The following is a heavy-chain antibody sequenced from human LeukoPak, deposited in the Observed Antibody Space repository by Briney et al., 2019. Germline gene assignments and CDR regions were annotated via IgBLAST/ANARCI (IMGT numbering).Heavy chain of an antibody. CDR3: ASGGQSITIFGVVINLPFDY. CDR1: GGSISSSSYY. Sequence: PSETLSLTCTVSGGSISSSSYYWGWIRQPPGKGLEWIGSIYYSGSTYYNPSLKSRVTISVDTSKNQFSLKLSSVTAADTAVYYCASGGQSITIFGVVINLPFDYWGQGTLVTVSS. D-gene: IGHD3-3*01. CDR2: IYYSGST. V-gene: IGHV4-39*01. J-gene: IGHJ4*02.